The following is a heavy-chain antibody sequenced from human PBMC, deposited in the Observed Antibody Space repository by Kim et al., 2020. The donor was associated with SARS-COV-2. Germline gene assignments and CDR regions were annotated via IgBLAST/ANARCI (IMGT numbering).Heavy chain of an antibody. Sequence: YYSGSTYYNPSLKSRVTISVDTSKNQFSLKLGSVTAADTAVYYCASQPDYWGQGTLVTVSS. CDR2: YYSGST. CDR3: ASQPDY. J-gene: IGHJ4*02. V-gene: IGHV4-31*02.